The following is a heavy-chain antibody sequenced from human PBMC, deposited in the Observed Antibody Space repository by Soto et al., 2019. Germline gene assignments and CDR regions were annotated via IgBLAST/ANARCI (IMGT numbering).Heavy chain of an antibody. CDR1: GFAFSNYA. D-gene: IGHD6-6*01. CDR3: AKDGGMIAARPGWFDP. J-gene: IGHJ5*02. Sequence: LRLSCAASGFAFSNYAMSWVRQAPGKGLEWVSGISGSGATTYYADSVKGRFTISRDNSKNTLYLQMNSLRAEDTAVYYCAKDGGMIAARPGWFDPWGQGTLVTVSS. CDR2: ISGSGATT. V-gene: IGHV3-23*01.